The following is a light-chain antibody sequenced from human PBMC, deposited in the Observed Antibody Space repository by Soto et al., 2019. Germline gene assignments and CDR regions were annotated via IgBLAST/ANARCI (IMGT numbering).Light chain of an antibody. J-gene: IGKJ1*01. CDR3: LRHKAFPWT. CDR2: EIS. CDR1: QGFGNH. Sequence: DIQMTQSTSSLSASVGDRVTITCRASQGFGNHLAWYQQKPGEAPKRLFYEISSLQSGVPSRFSGIGSGTEFTLIINSLQSEDFATYYCLRHKAFPWTFGPGTKVDI. V-gene: IGKV1-17*01.